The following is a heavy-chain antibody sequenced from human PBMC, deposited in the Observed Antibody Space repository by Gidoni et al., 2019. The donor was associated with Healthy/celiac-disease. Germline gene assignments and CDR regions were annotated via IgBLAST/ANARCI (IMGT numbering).Heavy chain of an antibody. D-gene: IGHD2-2*01. CDR2: ISSSSSYI. J-gene: IGHJ4*02. V-gene: IGHV3-21*01. CDR1: GFTFSSYS. CDR3: ARDESIVVVPAANDY. Sequence: EVQLVESGGGLVKPGGSLRLSCAASGFTFSSYSMNWVRQAPGKGLEWVSSISSSSSYIYYADSVKGRFTISRDNAKNSLYLQMNSLRAEDTAVYYCARDESIVVVPAANDYWGQGTLVTVSS.